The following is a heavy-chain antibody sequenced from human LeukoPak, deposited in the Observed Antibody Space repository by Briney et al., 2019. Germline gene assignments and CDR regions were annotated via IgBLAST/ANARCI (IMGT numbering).Heavy chain of an antibody. V-gene: IGHV5-10-1*01. J-gene: IGHJ4*02. D-gene: IGHD3-22*01. Sequence: GESLKISCKGSGYSFTNYCITWVRQMPGKGLECVGKIDPSDSYTNYSPSFQGHVTISADKSINTAYLQWSSLEASDTAIYFCARHLGGYTHFDYWGQGTLVTVSS. CDR3: ARHLGGYTHFDY. CDR1: GYSFTNYC. CDR2: IDPSDSYT.